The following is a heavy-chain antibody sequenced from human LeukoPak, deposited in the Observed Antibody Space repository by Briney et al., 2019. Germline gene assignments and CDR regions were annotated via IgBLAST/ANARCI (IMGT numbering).Heavy chain of an antibody. V-gene: IGHV4-61*02. CDR1: GGSISSGSYY. CDR3: ARERGAGGTAMVKRDFDY. J-gene: IGHJ4*02. CDR2: IYTSGST. Sequence: PSETLSLTCTVSGGSISSGSYYWSWIRQPAGKGLEWIGRIYTSGSTNYNPSLKSRVTISVDTSKNQFSLKLSSVTAADTAVYYCARERGAGGTAMVKRDFDYWGQGTLVTVSS. D-gene: IGHD5-18*01.